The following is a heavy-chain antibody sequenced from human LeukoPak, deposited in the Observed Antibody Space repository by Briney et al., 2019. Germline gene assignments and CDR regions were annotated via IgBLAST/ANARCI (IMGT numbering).Heavy chain of an antibody. CDR3: ARDRHIAAADRDY. V-gene: IGHV1-2*02. J-gene: IGHJ4*02. CDR2: INPNSSDT. Sequence: GASVKVSCKASGYTFTGYYMHWVRQAPGQGLEWMGWINPNSSDTNYAQKFQGRVTMTRDTSISTAYMELSRLRSDDTAVYYCARDRHIAAADRDYWGQGTLVTVSS. CDR1: GYTFTGYY. D-gene: IGHD6-13*01.